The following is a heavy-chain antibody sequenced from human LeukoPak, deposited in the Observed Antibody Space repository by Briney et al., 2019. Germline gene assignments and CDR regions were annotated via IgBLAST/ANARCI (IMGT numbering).Heavy chain of an antibody. CDR1: GFTFSSYA. CDR3: AKGSSHYYDFWSGYSHYFDY. D-gene: IGHD3-3*01. J-gene: IGHJ4*02. V-gene: IGHV3-23*01. Sequence: SGGSLRLSCAASGFTFSSYAMSWVRQAPGKGLEWVSAISGSGGSTYYADSVKGRFTISRDNSKNTLYLQINSLRAEDTAVYYCAKGSSHYYDFWSGYSHYFDYWGQGTLVTVSS. CDR2: ISGSGGST.